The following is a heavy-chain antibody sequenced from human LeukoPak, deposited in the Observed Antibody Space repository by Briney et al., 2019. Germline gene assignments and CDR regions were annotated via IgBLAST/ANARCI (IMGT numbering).Heavy chain of an antibody. V-gene: IGHV4-61*02. D-gene: IGHD3-9*01. CDR2: IYTSGST. CDR3: ARGILYYDILTGYLLYYFDY. Sequence: SQTLSLTCTVSGGSISSGSYYWSWIRQPAGKGLEWIGRIYTSGSTNYNPSLKSRVTISVDTSKNQFSLKLSSVTAADTAVYYCARGILYYDILTGYLLYYFDYWGQGTLVTVSS. CDR1: GGSISSGSYY. J-gene: IGHJ4*02.